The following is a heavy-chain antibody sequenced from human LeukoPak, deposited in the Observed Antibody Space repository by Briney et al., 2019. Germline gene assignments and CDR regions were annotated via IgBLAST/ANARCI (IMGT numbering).Heavy chain of an antibody. D-gene: IGHD2-15*01. CDR2: IYPGDSDT. CDR3: ARPPLTPGYCSGGSCYDY. Sequence: GESLKISFKGSGYSFTSYWIGWVRQMPGKGLEWMGIIYPGDSDTRYSPSFQGQVTISADKSITTAYLQWSSLKASDTAMYYCARPPLTPGYCSGGSCYDYWGPGTLVTVSS. J-gene: IGHJ4*02. CDR1: GYSFTSYW. V-gene: IGHV5-51*01.